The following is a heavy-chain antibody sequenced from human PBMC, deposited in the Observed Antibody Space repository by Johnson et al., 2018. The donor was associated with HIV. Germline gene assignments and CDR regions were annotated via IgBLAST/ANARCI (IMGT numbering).Heavy chain of an antibody. CDR1: GFTVSSNY. Sequence: VQLVESGGGLVQPGGSLRLSCAASGFTVSSNYMSWVRQAPGKGLEWVSVIYSGGSTYYADSVKGRFTISRDNSNNTLYLQMNSLRAEDTAVYYCAREGGIAAAGTDAFDIWGQGTMVTVSS. V-gene: IGHV3-66*01. J-gene: IGHJ3*02. CDR2: IYSGGST. D-gene: IGHD6-13*01. CDR3: AREGGIAAAGTDAFDI.